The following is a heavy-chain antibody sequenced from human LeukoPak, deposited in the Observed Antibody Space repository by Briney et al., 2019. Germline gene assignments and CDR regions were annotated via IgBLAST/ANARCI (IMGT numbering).Heavy chain of an antibody. CDR1: GFTFSSYA. V-gene: IGHV3-23*01. J-gene: IGHJ4*02. D-gene: IGHD3-10*01. Sequence: GGSLRLSCAASGFTFSSYAMSWVRQAPGKGLEWVSAISGSGGSTYYADSVKGRFTISRDNSRNTLYLQMNSLRAEDTAVYYCAKGTGGFGRVFDYWGQGTLVTVSS. CDR2: ISGSGGST. CDR3: AKGTGGFGRVFDY.